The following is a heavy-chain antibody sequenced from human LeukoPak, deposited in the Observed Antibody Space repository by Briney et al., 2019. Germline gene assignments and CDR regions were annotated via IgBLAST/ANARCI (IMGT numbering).Heavy chain of an antibody. Sequence: ASVKVSCKASGGTFSSYAISWVRQAPGRGLEWMGRIIPTLGIANYAQKFQGRVTITADKSTSTAYMELSSLRSEDTAVYYCAMGNCSSTSCPGGRYFDYWGQGTLVTVSS. CDR2: IIPTLGIA. CDR1: GGTFSSYA. D-gene: IGHD2-2*01. V-gene: IGHV1-69*04. J-gene: IGHJ4*02. CDR3: AMGNCSSTSCPGGRYFDY.